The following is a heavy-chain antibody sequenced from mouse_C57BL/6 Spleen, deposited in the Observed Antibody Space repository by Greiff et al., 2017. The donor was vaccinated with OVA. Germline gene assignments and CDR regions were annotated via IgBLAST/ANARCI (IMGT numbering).Heavy chain of an antibody. V-gene: IGHV1-50*01. CDR2: IDPSDSYT. J-gene: IGHJ2*01. Sequence: QVQLQQPGAELVKPGASVQLSCKASGYTFTSYWMQWVKQRPGQGLEWIGEIDPSDSYTNYNQKFKGKATLTVDTSSSTAYMQLSSLTSEDSAVYYCARGHYFDYWGQGTTLTVSS. CDR3: ARGHYFDY. CDR1: GYTFTSYW.